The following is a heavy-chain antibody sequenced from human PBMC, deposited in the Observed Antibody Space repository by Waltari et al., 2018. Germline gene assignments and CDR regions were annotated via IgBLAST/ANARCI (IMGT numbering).Heavy chain of an antibody. Sequence: QVQLQQWGAGLLKPSETLSLTCAVHGGSFSGYYWRWIRQPPGKGWYWIVEIILSGSTNFNASLKSRITRSVDTSKVQFSLKLSSVTAAYTAVYYCARDRGLRRLSTFEIWGQGTMVTVSS. CDR1: GGSFSGYY. J-gene: IGHJ3*02. V-gene: IGHV4-34*12. CDR2: IILSGST. D-gene: IGHD3-16*02. CDR3: ARDRGLRRLSTFEI.